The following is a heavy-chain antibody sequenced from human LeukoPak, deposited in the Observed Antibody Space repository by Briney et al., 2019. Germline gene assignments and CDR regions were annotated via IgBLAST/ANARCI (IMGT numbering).Heavy chain of an antibody. CDR2: INPNSGGT. J-gene: IGHJ3*02. V-gene: IGHV1-2*02. CDR3: ARVFGYYYDSSGYFDI. Sequence: ASVKVSCKASGYTFAGYYMHWVRQAPGQGLEWMGWINPNSGGTNYAQKFQGRVTMTRDTSISTAYMELSRLRSDDTAVYYCARVFGYYYDSSGYFDIWGQGTMVTVSS. D-gene: IGHD3-22*01. CDR1: GYTFAGYY.